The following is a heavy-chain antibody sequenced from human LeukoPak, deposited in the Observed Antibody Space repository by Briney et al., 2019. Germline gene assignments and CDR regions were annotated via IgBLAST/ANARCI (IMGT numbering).Heavy chain of an antibody. CDR2: IYHSGST. CDR3: ARAWGYNWNYGNWFDP. V-gene: IGHV4-30-2*01. CDR1: GGSISSGGYS. D-gene: IGHD1-7*01. J-gene: IGHJ5*02. Sequence: SETLSLTCAVSGGSISSGGYSWSWIRQPPGKGLEWIGYIYHSGSTYYNPSLKSRVTISVDRSKNQFSLKLSSVTAADTAVYYCARAWGYNWNYGNWFDPWGQGTLVTVSS.